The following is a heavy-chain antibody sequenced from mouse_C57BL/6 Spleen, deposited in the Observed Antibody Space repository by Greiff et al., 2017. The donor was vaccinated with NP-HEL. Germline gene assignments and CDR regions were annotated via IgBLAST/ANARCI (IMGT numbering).Heavy chain of an antibody. CDR2: INPNYGTT. Sequence: EVKLVESGPELVKPGASVKISCKASGYSFTDYNMNWVKQSNGKSLEWIGVINPNYGTTSYNQKFKGKATLTVDQSSSTAYMQLNSLTSEDSAVYYCATNYYGSSYEEGYYAMDYWGQGTSVTVSS. CDR1: GYSFTDYN. CDR3: ATNYYGSSYEEGYYAMDY. D-gene: IGHD1-1*01. V-gene: IGHV1-39*01. J-gene: IGHJ4*01.